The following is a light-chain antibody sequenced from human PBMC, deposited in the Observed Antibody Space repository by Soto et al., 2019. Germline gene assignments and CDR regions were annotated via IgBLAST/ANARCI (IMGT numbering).Light chain of an antibody. J-gene: IGKJ2*01. V-gene: IGKV3-15*01. CDR1: QTISSN. CDR3: QQYHNWPPQYT. CDR2: GAS. Sequence: EIVMTQSPATLSVSPGERATLSCRASQTISSNLAWYQQKPGQAPRLLIHGASTRAAGVPARFSGSGSGTAFTLTITSLQSEDFAVSYCQQYHNWPPQYTFGQGTQLQIK.